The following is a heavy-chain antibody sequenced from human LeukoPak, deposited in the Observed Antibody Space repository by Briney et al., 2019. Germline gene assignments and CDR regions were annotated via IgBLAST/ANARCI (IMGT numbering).Heavy chain of an antibody. CDR3: AKDRLPVGVLFDF. Sequence: PGGSLRLSCAASGFIFDDYAMHWVQQAPGKGLEWVSRISWNSGSIGYADSVMGRFTISRDNAKNSLYLQMNSLRGEDTALYYCAKDRLPVGVLFDFWGQGTLVTVSS. CDR1: GFIFDDYA. V-gene: IGHV3-9*01. J-gene: IGHJ4*02. CDR2: ISWNSGSI. D-gene: IGHD1-26*01.